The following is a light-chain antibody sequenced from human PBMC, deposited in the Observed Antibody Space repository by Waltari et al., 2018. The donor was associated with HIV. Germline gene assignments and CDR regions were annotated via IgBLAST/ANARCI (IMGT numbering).Light chain of an antibody. V-gene: IGLV2-23*02. CDR1: RSDVGAYNL. Sequence: QSALTQPASVSGSLGQSITISCSGTRSDVGAYNLVSWYQKYPGKAPKLMIFEVIKRPSGVSDRFSGSRSGNTASLTISGLQAEDEGDYYGCSYSGTGVIFGGGTKVTVL. J-gene: IGLJ2*01. CDR2: EVI. CDR3: CSYSGTGVI.